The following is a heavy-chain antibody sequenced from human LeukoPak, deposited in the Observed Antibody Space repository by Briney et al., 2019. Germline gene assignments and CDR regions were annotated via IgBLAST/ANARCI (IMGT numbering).Heavy chain of an antibody. CDR1: GGSISSYY. J-gene: IGHJ4*02. CDR3: ARGSDYGDYGGLDY. CDR2: IYTIMSP. V-gene: IGHV4-4*07. Sequence: LSLPCTVSGGSISSYYWRWIRQPAGKGLEWIGRIYTIMSPNYNPSLKSRVTMSVDMSKNQFSLKLSSVTAADTAVYYCARGSDYGDYGGLDYWGQGTLVTVS. D-gene: IGHD4-17*01.